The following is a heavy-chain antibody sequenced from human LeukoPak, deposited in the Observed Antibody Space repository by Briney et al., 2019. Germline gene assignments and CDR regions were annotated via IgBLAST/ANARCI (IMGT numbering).Heavy chain of an antibody. CDR1: GFTFSGSA. V-gene: IGHV3-73*01. Sequence: GSLRLSCAASGFTFSGSAMHWVRQASGKGLEWVGRIRSKANSYATAYAASVKGRFTISRDDSKNTAYLQMNSLKTEDTAVYYCTRSQFTPYYYDSSGMGYWGQGTLVTVSS. CDR2: IRSKANSYAT. D-gene: IGHD3-22*01. J-gene: IGHJ4*02. CDR3: TRSQFTPYYYDSSGMGY.